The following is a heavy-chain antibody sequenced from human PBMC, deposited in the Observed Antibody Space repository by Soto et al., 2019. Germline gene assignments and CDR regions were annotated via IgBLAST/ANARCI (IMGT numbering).Heavy chain of an antibody. CDR2: ISYDGSNK. J-gene: IGHJ6*02. Sequence: GGSLRLSCAASGFTFNNYAMHWVRQAPGKGLEWVAVISYDGSNKYYADSVKGRFTISRDTSKNTLYLQMNSLRAEDTAVYYCVRENYYYGMDVWGHGTTVTVSS. CDR3: VRENYYYGMDV. CDR1: GFTFNNYA. V-gene: IGHV3-30*03.